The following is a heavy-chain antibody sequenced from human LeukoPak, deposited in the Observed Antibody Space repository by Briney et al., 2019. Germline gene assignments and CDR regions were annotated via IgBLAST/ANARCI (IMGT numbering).Heavy chain of an antibody. D-gene: IGHD6-13*01. CDR1: GFTISSSNW. CDR3: AREYSSSWYSFTHMDV. V-gene: IGHV4-4*02. J-gene: IGHJ6*02. Sequence: SETLSLTCAASGFTISSSNWRCWVRDPPGKRLGGIGKIYHSGSTYYNPSVKSRVTISIDKSKNQFSLKLSSVTAADTAVYYCAREYSSSWYSFTHMDVWGQGTTVTVSS. CDR2: IYHSGST.